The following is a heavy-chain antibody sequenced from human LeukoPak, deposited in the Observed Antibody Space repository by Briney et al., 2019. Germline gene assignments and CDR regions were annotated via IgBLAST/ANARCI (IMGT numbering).Heavy chain of an antibody. J-gene: IGHJ4*02. D-gene: IGHD6-13*01. CDR2: IWYDGSNK. CDR1: GFTFSSYG. V-gene: IGHV3-33*06. Sequence: GGSLRLSCAASGFTFSSYGMHWVRQAPGKGLEWVAVIWYDGSNKYYADSVKGRFTISRDNSKNTLYLQMNSLRAEDTAVYYCAKGGVAAAGSDLYYFDYWGQGTLDTVSS. CDR3: AKGGVAAAGSDLYYFDY.